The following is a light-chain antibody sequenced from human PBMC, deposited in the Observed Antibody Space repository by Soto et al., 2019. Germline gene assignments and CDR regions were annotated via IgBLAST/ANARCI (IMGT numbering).Light chain of an antibody. CDR3: QQYSKWPT. J-gene: IGKJ5*01. CDR2: DTS. CDR1: QSVSGY. V-gene: IGKV3-15*01. Sequence: EIVMTQSPATLSVSPGERATLSCRASQSVSGYLAWYQQKPGQAPRLLIYDTSSRATAIPARFSGSGSGTVFTLTISSLQSEVFAVYYCQQYSKWPTFGQGTRLEIK.